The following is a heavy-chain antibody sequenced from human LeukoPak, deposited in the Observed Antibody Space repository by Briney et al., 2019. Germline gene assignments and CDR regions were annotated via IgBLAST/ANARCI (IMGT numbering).Heavy chain of an antibody. CDR3: ASPSRFDY. CDR1: GFTFSSYS. V-gene: IGHV3-48*01. CDR2: ISSSSSTI. Sequence: GGSLRLSCAASGFTFSSYSMNWVRQAPAKGLEWVSYISSSSSTIYYADSVKGRFTISRDNAKNSLYLQMNSLRAEDTAVYYCASPSRFDYWGQGTLVTVSS. J-gene: IGHJ4*02.